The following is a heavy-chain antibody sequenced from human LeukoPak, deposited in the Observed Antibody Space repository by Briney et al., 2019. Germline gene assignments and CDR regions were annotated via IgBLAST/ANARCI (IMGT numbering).Heavy chain of an antibody. Sequence: GGSLRLSCAASGFTFSSYSMNWVRQAPGKGLEWVSYISSSSSTIYYADSVKGRFTISRDNAKNSLYLRMNSLRDEDTAVYYCASSDDFWSGYYNFDYWGQGTLVTVSS. CDR1: GFTFSSYS. J-gene: IGHJ4*02. CDR2: ISSSSSTI. CDR3: ASSDDFWSGYYNFDY. V-gene: IGHV3-48*02. D-gene: IGHD3-3*01.